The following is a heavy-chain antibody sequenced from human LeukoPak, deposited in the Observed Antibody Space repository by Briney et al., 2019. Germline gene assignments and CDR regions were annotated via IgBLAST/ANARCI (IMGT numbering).Heavy chain of an antibody. CDR3: ARDFDSSGYYGY. CDR2: IHYSGSA. V-gene: IGHV4-59*01. J-gene: IGHJ4*02. Sequence: SETLSLTCTVSNGPINTYQWSWIRQPPGKGLEWIGNIHYSGSANYNPSLKSRVTISVDTSKNQFSLKLSSVTAADTAVYYCARDFDSSGYYGYWGQGTLVTVSS. CDR1: NGPINTYQ. D-gene: IGHD3-22*01.